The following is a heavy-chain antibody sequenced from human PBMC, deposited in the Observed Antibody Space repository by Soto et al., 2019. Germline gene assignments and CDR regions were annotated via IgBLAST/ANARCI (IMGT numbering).Heavy chain of an antibody. Sequence: QVHLVQSGVEVKTPGASVKVSCQASGYTFFTYDISWVRQAPGQGLEWMGWISTYSGDTKYAQKFQGRVTITTDTSTTTAYLELRSLRSDDTDVYYWARHHGPTTSEKWFDPWGQGTLVTVSS. D-gene: IGHD5-12*01. V-gene: IGHV1-18*01. CDR2: ISTYSGDT. J-gene: IGHJ5*02. CDR3: ARHHGPTTSEKWFDP. CDR1: GYTFFTYD.